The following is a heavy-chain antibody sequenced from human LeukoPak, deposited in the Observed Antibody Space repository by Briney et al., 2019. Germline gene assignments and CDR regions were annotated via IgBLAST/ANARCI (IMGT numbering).Heavy chain of an antibody. CDR1: GGTFSSYA. CDR3: ARSCSSTSCYEGNWFDP. J-gene: IGHJ5*02. D-gene: IGHD2-2*01. CDR2: IIPIFGTA. V-gene: IGHV1-69*13. Sequence: SVKVSCKASGGTFSSYAISWVRQAPGQGLEWMGGIIPIFGTANYAQKFQGRVTITADESTSTAYMELSSLRSEDTAVYYCARSCSSTSCYEGNWFDPWGQGTLVTVSS.